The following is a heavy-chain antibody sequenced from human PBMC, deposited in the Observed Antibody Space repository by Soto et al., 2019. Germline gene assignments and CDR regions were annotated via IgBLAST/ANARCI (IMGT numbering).Heavy chain of an antibody. CDR1: GFNFDNYG. CDR2: IT. D-gene: IGHD1-7*01. V-gene: IGHV3-30*18. Sequence: LRLSCQASGFNFDNYGMHWVRQAPGKGLEWVAVITYDADSVKGRFTISRDNPKNTLSLHLNTLKPEDTAVYHCAKDRVGGTFYTPLGFWGQGTLVTVSS. CDR3: AKDRVGGTFYTPLGF. J-gene: IGHJ4*02.